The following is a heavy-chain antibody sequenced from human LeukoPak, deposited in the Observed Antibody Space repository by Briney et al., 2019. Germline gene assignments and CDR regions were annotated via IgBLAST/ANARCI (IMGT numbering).Heavy chain of an antibody. J-gene: IGHJ6*02. Sequence: PSQTLSLTCTVSGGSISSGGYYWSWIRQHPGKGLEWIGYIYYSGSTYYNPSLKSRVTISVDTSKNQFSLKLSSVTAADTAVYYCARDQRNYDFWSGYYTHYYYYGMDVWGQGTTVTVSS. CDR3: ARDQRNYDFWSGYYTHYYYYGMDV. CDR2: IYYSGST. D-gene: IGHD3-3*01. V-gene: IGHV4-31*03. CDR1: GGSISSGGYY.